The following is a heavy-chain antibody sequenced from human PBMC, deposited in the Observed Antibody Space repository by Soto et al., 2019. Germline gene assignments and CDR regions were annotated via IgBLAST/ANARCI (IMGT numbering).Heavy chain of an antibody. CDR2: INPSGGST. D-gene: IGHD4-17*01. Sequence: GASVKVSCKASGYTFTSYYMHWVRQAPGQGLEWMGIINPSGGSTSYAQKFQGRVTMTRDTSTSTVYMELSSLRSEDTAVYYCASEGGPPSTLRPLQHWGQGTLVTVSS. CDR3: ASEGGPPSTLRPLQH. CDR1: GYTFTSYY. V-gene: IGHV1-46*03. J-gene: IGHJ1*01.